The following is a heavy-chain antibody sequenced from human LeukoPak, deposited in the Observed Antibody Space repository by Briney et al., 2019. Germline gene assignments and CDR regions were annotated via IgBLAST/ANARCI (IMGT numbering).Heavy chain of an antibody. CDR3: ARVPGDYPLNWFDA. CDR1: GFSISSYD. D-gene: IGHD7-27*01. CDR2: KSYSGST. V-gene: IGHV4-59*01. J-gene: IGHJ5*02. Sequence: PSETLSLTCTVPGFSISSYDWSWIRQPPGKGLEWIGYKSYSGSTNYNPSLNSRGTISVATTNNHFSLKLTSVTAADTAVYYCARVPGDYPLNWFDAWGQGTLVPVSS.